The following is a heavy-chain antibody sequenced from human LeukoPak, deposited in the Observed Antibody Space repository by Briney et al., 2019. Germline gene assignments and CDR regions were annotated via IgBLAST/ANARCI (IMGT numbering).Heavy chain of an antibody. CDR2: TYYRSKWYN. CDR1: GDSVSSNSAA. CDR3: ARALTTVVTPGSGSLDY. D-gene: IGHD4-23*01. Sequence: SQTLSLTCAISGDSVSSNSAAWNWIRQSPSRGLEWLGRTYYRSKWYNDYAVSVKSRITINPDTSKNQFSLQLNSVTPEDTAVYYCARALTTVVTPGSGSLDYWGQGTLVTVSS. J-gene: IGHJ4*02. V-gene: IGHV6-1*01.